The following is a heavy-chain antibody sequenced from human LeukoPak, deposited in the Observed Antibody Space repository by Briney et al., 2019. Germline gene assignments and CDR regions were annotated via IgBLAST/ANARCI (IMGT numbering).Heavy chain of an antibody. CDR1: EFTVSDNY. CDR3: AELGITMIGGV. CDR2: ISSSGSTI. J-gene: IGHJ1*01. D-gene: IGHD3-10*02. V-gene: IGHV3-11*04. Sequence: GGSLRLSCTASEFTVSDNYMSWVRQAPGKGLEWVSYISSSGSTIYYADSVKGRFTISRDNAKNSLYLQMNSLRAEDTAVYYCAELGITMIGGVWGQGTLVTVSS.